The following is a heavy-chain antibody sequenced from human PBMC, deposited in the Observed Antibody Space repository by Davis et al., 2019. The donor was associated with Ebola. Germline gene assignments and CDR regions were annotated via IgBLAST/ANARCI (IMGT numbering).Heavy chain of an antibody. CDR2: LSGSGGTT. CDR3: AKFRWHEWGGMDV. J-gene: IGHJ6*02. D-gene: IGHD2-15*01. Sequence: GESLKISCAASGLTFSSYGMSWVRQAPGKGLEWVSTLSGSGGTTYYADSVKGRFTISRDNSKNTLYLQMNSLRAEDTAVYYCAKFRWHEWGGMDVWGQGTTVTVSS. V-gene: IGHV3-23*01. CDR1: GLTFSSYG.